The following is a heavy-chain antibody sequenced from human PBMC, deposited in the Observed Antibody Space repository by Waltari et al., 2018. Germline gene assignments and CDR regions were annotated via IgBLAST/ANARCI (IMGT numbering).Heavy chain of an antibody. CDR3: ARQTGLRQWLVEIPYFDY. J-gene: IGHJ4*02. D-gene: IGHD6-19*01. CDR1: GYSISSGYY. V-gene: IGHV4-38-2*01. Sequence: QVQLQESGPGLVKPSETLSLTCAVSGYSISSGYYWGWIRQPPGKGLEWIGSIYHSGSTYYNPSLKSRVTISVDTSKNQFSLKLSSVTAADTAVYYCARQTGLRQWLVEIPYFDYWGQGTLVTVSS. CDR2: IYHSGST.